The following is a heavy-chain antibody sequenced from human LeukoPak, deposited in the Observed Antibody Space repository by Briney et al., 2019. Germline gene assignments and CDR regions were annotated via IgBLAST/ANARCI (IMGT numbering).Heavy chain of an antibody. D-gene: IGHD3-10*01. V-gene: IGHV3-66*01. CDR1: GFTVSSNY. CDR2: IYSEDST. CDR3: ARVRGGVLPRWY. Sequence: TGGSLRLSWAASGFTVSSNYMGWVRQAPGRGLGWDSVIYSEDSTYYADSGKGRFTIPRDNSKNTVYLQMNSLRGEDTAVYYCARVRGGVLPRWYWGQGTLVTVSS. J-gene: IGHJ4*02.